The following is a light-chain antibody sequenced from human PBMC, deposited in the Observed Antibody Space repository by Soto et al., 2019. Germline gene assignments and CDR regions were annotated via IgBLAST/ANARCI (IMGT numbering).Light chain of an antibody. Sequence: DIQMTQSPSTLSASVGDRVTITCRASQSISSWLAWYQQKPGKAPKLLIYDASSLERGVPSRFSGSGSGTEFTLTISSLQPDDFATYYCQQYNSYSGYTCGQGTKLEIK. CDR2: DAS. CDR1: QSISSW. J-gene: IGKJ2*01. CDR3: QQYNSYSGYT. V-gene: IGKV1-5*01.